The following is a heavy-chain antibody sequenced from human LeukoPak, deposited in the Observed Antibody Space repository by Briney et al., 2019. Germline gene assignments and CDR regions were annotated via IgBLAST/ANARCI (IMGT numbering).Heavy chain of an antibody. CDR3: ASPSPYSGSYTV. CDR1: GYTFTSYD. V-gene: IGHV1-18*01. D-gene: IGHD1-26*01. CDR2: NSGYNGNT. Sequence: ASVKVSCKASGYTFTSYDINWVRQAPGQGLEWMGWNSGYNGNTNYAQKLQGRVTVTTDTSTSTAYMELRSLESDDTAMYYCASPSPYSGSYTVWGQGTPVTVSS. J-gene: IGHJ4*02.